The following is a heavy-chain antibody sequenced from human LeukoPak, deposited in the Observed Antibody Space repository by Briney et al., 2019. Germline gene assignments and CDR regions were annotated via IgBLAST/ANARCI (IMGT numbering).Heavy chain of an antibody. D-gene: IGHD3-10*01. CDR2: IYYSGST. CDR3: ARRGYYGSGFLNWFDP. V-gene: IGHV4-39*01. CDR1: GGSISSSSYY. J-gene: IGHJ5*02. Sequence: SETLSLTCTVSGGSISSSSYYWGWIRQPPGKGLEWIGSIYYSGSTYYNPSLKSRVTISVDTSKNQFSLKLSSVTAADTAVYYCARRGYYGSGFLNWFDPWGQGTLVTVSS.